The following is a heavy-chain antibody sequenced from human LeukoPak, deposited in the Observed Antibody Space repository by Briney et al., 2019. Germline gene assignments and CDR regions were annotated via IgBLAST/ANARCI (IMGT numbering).Heavy chain of an antibody. CDR1: GFTFDDYA. J-gene: IGHJ4*02. V-gene: IGHV3-9*01. Sequence: PGGSLRLSCAASGFTFDDYAMHWVRQAPGKGLEWVSGISWNSGSIGYADSVKGRFTISRDNAKNSLYLQMNSLRTEDTAVYYCVADLPGTNSPYFDYWGQGTLVTVSS. D-gene: IGHD4/OR15-4a*01. CDR3: VADLPGTNSPYFDY. CDR2: ISWNSGSI.